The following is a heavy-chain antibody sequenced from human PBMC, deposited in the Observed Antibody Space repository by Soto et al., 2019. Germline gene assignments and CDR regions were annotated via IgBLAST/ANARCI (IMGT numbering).Heavy chain of an antibody. D-gene: IGHD6-19*01. CDR1: GFSVSDHY. V-gene: IGHV3-53*01. CDR2: LYSGGST. J-gene: IGHJ4*02. Sequence: GGSLRLSCAVSGFSVSDHYMTWVRQAPGKGLEWVSSLYSGGSTYYADSVKGRFTISRDNSKNTLWLQVSSLRAEDTAVYYCARLDHGEAVYFVDWGQGTLVTVSS. CDR3: ARLDHGEAVYFVD.